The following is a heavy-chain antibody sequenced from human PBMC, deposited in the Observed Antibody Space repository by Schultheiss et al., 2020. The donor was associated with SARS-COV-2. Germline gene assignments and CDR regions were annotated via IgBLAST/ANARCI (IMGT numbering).Heavy chain of an antibody. Sequence: GESLKISCKGSGYSFTSYWIGWVRQMPGKGLEWMGIIYPGDSDTRYSPSFQGQVTISADKSISTAYLQWNSLRAEDTAVYYCAKDIWHGWIVGATSHDYWGQGTLVTVSS. V-gene: IGHV5-51*01. CDR1: GYSFTSYW. CDR2: IYPGDSDT. D-gene: IGHD1-26*01. CDR3: AKDIWHGWIVGATSHDY. J-gene: IGHJ4*02.